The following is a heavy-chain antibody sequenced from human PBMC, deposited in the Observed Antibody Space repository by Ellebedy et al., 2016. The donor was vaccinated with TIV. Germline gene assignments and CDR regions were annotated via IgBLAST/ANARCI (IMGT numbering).Heavy chain of an antibody. D-gene: IGHD6-13*01. CDR3: AKDRGIAPNEDYYYYYGMDV. J-gene: IGHJ6*02. CDR1: GFTFSSYG. Sequence: GESLKISCAASGFTFSSYGMHWVRQAPGKGLEWVAVISYDGSNKYYADSVKGRFTISRDNSKNTLYLQMNSLRAEDTAVYYCAKDRGIAPNEDYYYYYGMDVWGQGTTVTVSS. V-gene: IGHV3-30*18. CDR2: ISYDGSNK.